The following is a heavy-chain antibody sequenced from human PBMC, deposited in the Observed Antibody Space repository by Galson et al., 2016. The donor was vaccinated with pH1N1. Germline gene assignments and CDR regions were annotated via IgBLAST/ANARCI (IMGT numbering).Heavy chain of an antibody. CDR3: ARRTISARPGWFDS. V-gene: IGHV5-51*01. CDR2: IYPDDSDT. CDR1: GYEFGRYW. Sequence: SGAEVKKPGESLKISCKGSGYEFGRYWIVWVRQMPGKGLEYMGTIYPDDSDTRYHPAFQGQVIISGDRSINAVYLQWSSLKASASGIYYCARRTISARPGWFDSWGQGTLVTVSS. D-gene: IGHD6-6*01. J-gene: IGHJ5*01.